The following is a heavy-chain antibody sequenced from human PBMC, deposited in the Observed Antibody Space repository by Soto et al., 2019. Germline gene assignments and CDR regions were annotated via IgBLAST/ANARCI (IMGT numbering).Heavy chain of an antibody. CDR3: ARLMRGTVTKASYFDY. V-gene: IGHV4-31*03. D-gene: IGHD4-17*01. J-gene: IGHJ4*02. CDR1: GGSISSGGYY. Sequence: QVQLQESGPGLVKPSQTLSLTCTVSGGSISSGGYYWSWIRQHPGKGLEWIGYIYYSGSTYYNPSLKSRVTISVDTSKNQFSLKLSSVTAADTAVYYCARLMRGTVTKASYFDYWGQGTLVTVSS. CDR2: IYYSGST.